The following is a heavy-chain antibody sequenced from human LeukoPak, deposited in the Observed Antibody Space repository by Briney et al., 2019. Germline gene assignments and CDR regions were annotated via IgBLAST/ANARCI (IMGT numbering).Heavy chain of an antibody. CDR1: GFTFSSYG. V-gene: IGHV3-30*18. CDR2: ISYDGSNK. CDR3: AKDLYSSSSPDY. J-gene: IGHJ4*02. Sequence: PGGSLRLSCAAPGFTFSSYGMHWVRQAPGKGLEWVAVISYDGSNKYYADSVKGRFTISRDNSKNTLYLQMNTPRAEDTAVYYCAKDLYSSSSPDYWGQGNLVTVSS. D-gene: IGHD6-6*01.